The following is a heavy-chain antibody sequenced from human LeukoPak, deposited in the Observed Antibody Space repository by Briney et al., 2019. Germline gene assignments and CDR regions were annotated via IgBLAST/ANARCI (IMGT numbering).Heavy chain of an antibody. CDR2: IIPISGTT. V-gene: IGHV1-69*13. Sequence: SVKVSCTASGGTFSSYAISWVRQAPGQGLEWMGGIIPISGTTNYAQRLQGRVTITADESTSTAYMELSSLRSEDTAMYYCAIGFCSGGDCYSVAQPYYGLDVWGQGTTVTVSS. D-gene: IGHD2-15*01. CDR3: AIGFCSGGDCYSVAQPYYGLDV. J-gene: IGHJ6*02. CDR1: GGTFSSYA.